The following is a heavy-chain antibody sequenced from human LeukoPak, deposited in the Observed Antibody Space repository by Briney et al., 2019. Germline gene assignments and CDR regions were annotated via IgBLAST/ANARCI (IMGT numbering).Heavy chain of an antibody. Sequence: ASVKVSCKASGYTFTGYYMHWVRQAPGQGLEWMGIINPSGGSTSYAQKFQGRVTMTRDTSTSTVYMELSSLRSEDTAVYYCAREAIDCSSTSCANFDYWGQGTLVTVSS. J-gene: IGHJ4*02. CDR3: AREAIDCSSTSCANFDY. CDR2: INPSGGST. CDR1: GYTFTGYY. V-gene: IGHV1-46*01. D-gene: IGHD2-2*01.